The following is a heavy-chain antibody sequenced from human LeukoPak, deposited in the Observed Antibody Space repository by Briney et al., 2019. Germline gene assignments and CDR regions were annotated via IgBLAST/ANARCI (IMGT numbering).Heavy chain of an antibody. CDR2: LSGSGGST. J-gene: IGHJ4*02. D-gene: IGHD3-22*01. CDR3: AKEFLDNSGYYGGGAVDY. V-gene: IGHV3-23*01. CDR1: GFTFSSYA. Sequence: TGGSLRLSCAASGFTFSSYAMRWVRPAPGKGLEWVLSLSGSGGSTYYEVSVKGRLTISRDNSKNTLYLQMNSLRAEDTAVYYCAKEFLDNSGYYGGGAVDYWGQGTLVTVFS.